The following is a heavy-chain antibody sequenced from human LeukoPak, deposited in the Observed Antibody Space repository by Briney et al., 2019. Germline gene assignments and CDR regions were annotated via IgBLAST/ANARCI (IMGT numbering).Heavy chain of an antibody. D-gene: IGHD3-22*01. CDR2: IKQDGSEK. J-gene: IGHJ4*02. CDR3: ARGGKFYYDSSGYPGDY. CDR1: GFSFSSYW. V-gene: IGHV3-7*01. Sequence: GGFLRLSCAASGFSFSSYWMSWVRQAPGKGLEWVANIKQDGSEKYYVDPVKGRFTISRDNVKNSLYLQMNSLRVEDTAVYYCARGGKFYYDSSGYPGDYWGQGTLVTVSS.